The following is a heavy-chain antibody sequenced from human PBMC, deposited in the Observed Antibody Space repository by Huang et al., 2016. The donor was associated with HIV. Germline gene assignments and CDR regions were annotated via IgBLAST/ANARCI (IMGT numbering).Heavy chain of an antibody. CDR1: GFTFSSHW. Sequence: EVQLVESGGGLVQPGGSLRLPCAASGFTFSSHWMHWVRQGPRKGTVGVSRNNNEGSTTTYADAVKGRFTISRDNAKNTLHLQMNSLRVEDTAVYYCARGVGGNSDYWGQGTLVTVSS. V-gene: IGHV3-74*01. CDR3: ARGVGGNSDY. D-gene: IGHD2-15*01. CDR2: NNNEGSTT. J-gene: IGHJ4*02.